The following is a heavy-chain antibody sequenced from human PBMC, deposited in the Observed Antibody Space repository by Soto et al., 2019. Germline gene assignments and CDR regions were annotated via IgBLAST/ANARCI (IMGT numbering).Heavy chain of an antibody. J-gene: IGHJ5*02. Sequence: SETLSLTFAVSGDTIIPCVYLGACIRQPPGKALEWIGHTYHGGNPYYNPPLQRPAILPVDRSQNKFSLKLSSVPAADTALYSCAREPYGDYVRYFAPWGQGTPVTVSA. CDR1: GDTIIPCVYL. D-gene: IGHD4-17*01. CDR2: TYHGGNP. V-gene: IGHV4-30-2*01. CDR3: AREPYGDYVRYFAP.